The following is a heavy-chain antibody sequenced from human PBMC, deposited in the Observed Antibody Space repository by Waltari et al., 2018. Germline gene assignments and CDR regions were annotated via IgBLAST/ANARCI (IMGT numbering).Heavy chain of an antibody. V-gene: IGHV1-69*13. CDR1: GGTFSSYA. J-gene: IGHJ3*02. CDR3: ARPQGSDYYDSSGFLALAFDI. CDR2: VIPIFGTA. Sequence: QVQLVQSGAEVKKPGSSVKVSCKASGGTFSSYAISWVRQAPGQGLEWMGGVIPIFGTANYAQKFQGRVTITADESTSTAYMELSSLRSEDTAVYYCARPQGSDYYDSSGFLALAFDIWGQGTMVIVSS. D-gene: IGHD3-22*01.